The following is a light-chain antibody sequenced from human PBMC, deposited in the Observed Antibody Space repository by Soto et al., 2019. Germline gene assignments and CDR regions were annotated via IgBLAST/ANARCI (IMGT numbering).Light chain of an antibody. Sequence: EIVMTQSPATLSVSPGERATLSCRASQSVSSNLAWYQQKPDQAPRLLIYGASTRATGIPARFSGSGSGTECTLTISSLQSEDFAVYYCQQYNNWPLTFGGGTKVEIK. CDR3: QQYNNWPLT. J-gene: IGKJ4*01. CDR1: QSVSSN. CDR2: GAS. V-gene: IGKV3-15*01.